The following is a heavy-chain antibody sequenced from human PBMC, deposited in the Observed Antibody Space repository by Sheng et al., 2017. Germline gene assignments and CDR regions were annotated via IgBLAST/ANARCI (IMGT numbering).Heavy chain of an antibody. CDR1: GFTFSSYG. Sequence: EVQLVESGGGLVQPGGTLRLSCAASGFTFSSYGMSWVRQAPGKGLEWVSAISGSGGSTYYADSVKGRFTISRDNSKNTLYLQMNSLRAEDTAVYYCAKDLRRIAAAADDVFCISSGRTGTNRSYRLFVGRCDS. D-gene: IGHD6-13*01. J-gene: IGHJ5*01. V-gene: IGHV3-23*04. CDR2: ISGSGGST. CDR3: AKDLRRIAAAADDVFCISSGRTGTNRSYRLFVGRCDS.